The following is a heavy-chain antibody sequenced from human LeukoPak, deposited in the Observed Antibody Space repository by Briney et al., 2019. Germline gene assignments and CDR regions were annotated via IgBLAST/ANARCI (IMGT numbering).Heavy chain of an antibody. D-gene: IGHD5-18*01. CDR1: GGSVNSGSYY. J-gene: IGHJ4*02. CDR2: IYYSGST. CDR3: ASFGYSETFDY. Sequence: PSETLSLTCTVSGGSVNSGSYYWSWIRQPPGKGLEWIGYIYYSGSTNYNPSLKSRVTISVDTSKNQFSLKLSSVTAADTAVYYCASFGYSETFDYWGQGTLVTVSS. V-gene: IGHV4-61*01.